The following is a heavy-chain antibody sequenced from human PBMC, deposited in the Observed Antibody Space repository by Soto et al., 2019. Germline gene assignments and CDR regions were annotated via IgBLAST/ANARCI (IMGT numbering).Heavy chain of an antibody. CDR3: AKDGGDVDQWGDY. Sequence: EVQLLESGGGLVQPGGSLRLSCAASGFTFSSYAMSWVRQAPGKRLEWVSAISGSGGSTYYADSVKGRFTISRDNSKNTLYLQMNSLRAEDTAVYYCAKDGGDVDQWGDYWGQGTLVTVSS. CDR2: ISGSGGST. D-gene: IGHD1-26*01. V-gene: IGHV3-23*01. CDR1: GFTFSSYA. J-gene: IGHJ4*02.